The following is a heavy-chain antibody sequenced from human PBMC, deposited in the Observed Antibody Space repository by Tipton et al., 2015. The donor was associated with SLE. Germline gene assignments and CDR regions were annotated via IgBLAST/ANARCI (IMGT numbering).Heavy chain of an antibody. CDR2: ISWNGDTT. Sequence: LRLSCAASGFSFDDYAMHWVRQTAGKGLEWVSLISWNGDTTYYAESVKGRFTISRDNSKDSLYLQMNSLRDEDTTFYFCAKDDGVIASNWYFDLWGRGTLVTVSS. D-gene: IGHD3-22*01. J-gene: IGHJ2*01. CDR1: GFSFDDYA. CDR3: AKDDGVIASNWYFDL. V-gene: IGHV3-43D*04.